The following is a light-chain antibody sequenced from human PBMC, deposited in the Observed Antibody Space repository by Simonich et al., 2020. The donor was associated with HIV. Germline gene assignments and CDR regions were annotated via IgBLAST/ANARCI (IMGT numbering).Light chain of an antibody. CDR3: QQYYNTH. CDR1: QSVSSN. V-gene: IGKV3-15*01. J-gene: IGKJ2*01. CDR2: GAS. Sequence: EIVMTQSPATLSVSPGERATLSCRASQSVSSNLAWYQQKPGQAPRLLIYGASTRATGIPARFSGSGSGTEFTLTISSLQAEDVAVYHCQQYYNTHFGQGTKLEIK.